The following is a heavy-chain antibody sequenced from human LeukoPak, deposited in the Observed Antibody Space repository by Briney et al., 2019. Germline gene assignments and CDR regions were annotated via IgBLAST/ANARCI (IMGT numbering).Heavy chain of an antibody. CDR3: ARSHSVWTSFDS. Sequence: SETLSLTCTASGGSISSYYWSWIRQPPGKGLEWIGYIYYSGSTNYNPSLKSRVTISVDTSKNQFSLKLSSVTAADTAVYYCARSHSVWTSFDSWAQGTLVTVSS. D-gene: IGHD3/OR15-3a*01. CDR2: IYYSGST. V-gene: IGHV4-59*01. J-gene: IGHJ4*02. CDR1: GGSISSYY.